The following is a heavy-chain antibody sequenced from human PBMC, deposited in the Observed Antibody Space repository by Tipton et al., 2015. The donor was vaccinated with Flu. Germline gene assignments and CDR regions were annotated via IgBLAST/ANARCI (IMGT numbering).Heavy chain of an antibody. CDR2: IHYSGSP. V-gene: IGHV4-38-2*02. CDR1: GDSMRSDYF. J-gene: IGHJ4*02. CDR3: ARGRIILVRGVIDYFDY. D-gene: IGHD3-10*01. Sequence: TLSLTCTVSGDSMRSDYFWAWIRQAPGKGLEWIGNIHYSGSPHYNPSLKSRVTITVDTSKNQFSLRLSSMTAADTAVYYCARGRIILVRGVIDYFDYWGQGTLVTVSS.